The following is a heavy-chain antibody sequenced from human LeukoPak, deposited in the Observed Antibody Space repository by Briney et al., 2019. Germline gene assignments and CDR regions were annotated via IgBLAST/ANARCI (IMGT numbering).Heavy chain of an antibody. Sequence: GESLKISCKGSGYSFSTYWIAWVRQMPGKGLEWMGIIYPGDSDTRYSPSFQGQVTISADKSISTAYLQWSSLKASDTAMYYCARVIAAAGTDWFDPWGQGTLVTVSS. CDR2: IYPGDSDT. D-gene: IGHD6-13*01. CDR1: GYSFSTYW. CDR3: ARVIAAAGTDWFDP. V-gene: IGHV5-51*01. J-gene: IGHJ5*02.